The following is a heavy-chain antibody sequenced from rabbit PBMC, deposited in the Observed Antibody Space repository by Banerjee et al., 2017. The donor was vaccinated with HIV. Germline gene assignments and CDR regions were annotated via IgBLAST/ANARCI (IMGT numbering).Heavy chain of an antibody. V-gene: IGHV1S45*01. Sequence: QEQLVESGGGLVQPEGSLTLTCTASGFSFSSYYYMCWVRQAPGKGLEWIGCIYTGSSGSTYYASWAKGRFTISKTSSTTVTLQMTSLTAADTATYFCARAGYAYPTYINLWGPGTLVTVS. D-gene: IGHD6-1*01. CDR3: ARAGYAYPTYINL. J-gene: IGHJ4*01. CDR1: GFSFSSYYY. CDR2: IYTGSSGST.